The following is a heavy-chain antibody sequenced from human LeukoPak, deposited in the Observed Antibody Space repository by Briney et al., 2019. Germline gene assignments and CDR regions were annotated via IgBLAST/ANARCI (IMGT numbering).Heavy chain of an antibody. CDR1: GFTFSSYA. CDR3: AKDTRGFSSGYSTSDY. D-gene: IGHD3-22*01. CDR2: ISGRGGST. V-gene: IGHV3-23*01. Sequence: GGSLRLSCAASGFTFSSYAMSWVRQAPGKGLEWVSAISGRGGSTYYADSVKGRFTISRDNSKNTLYLQMNSLRAEDTAVYYCAKDTRGFSSGYSTSDYWGQGTLVTVSS. J-gene: IGHJ4*02.